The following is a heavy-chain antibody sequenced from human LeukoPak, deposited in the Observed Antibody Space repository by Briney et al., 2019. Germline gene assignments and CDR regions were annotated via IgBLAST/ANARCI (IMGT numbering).Heavy chain of an antibody. V-gene: IGHV1-69*04. Sequence: AASVKVSCKASGGTFSSYAISWVRQAPGQGLEWMGRIIPILGIANYAQKFQGRVTITADKSTSTAYMELSSLRSEDTAVYYCASILTPPRNDAFDIWGQGTMVTVSS. D-gene: IGHD2-15*01. J-gene: IGHJ3*02. CDR3: ASILTPPRNDAFDI. CDR2: IIPILGIA. CDR1: GGTFSSYA.